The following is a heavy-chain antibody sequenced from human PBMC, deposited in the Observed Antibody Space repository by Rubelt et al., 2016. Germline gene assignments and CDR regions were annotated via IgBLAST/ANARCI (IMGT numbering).Heavy chain of an antibody. CDR3: ARLMYSSGWTPNFDY. Sequence: QVQLVESGGGVVQPGRSLRLSCAASGFTFSSYGMHWVRQAPGKGLEWVAVISYDGSNKYYADSVKGRFTISRDNSKNTVYLQMNSLRAEDTAVDYCARLMYSSGWTPNFDYWGQGTLVTVSS. V-gene: IGHV3-30*03. CDR1: GFTFSSYG. CDR2: ISYDGSNK. D-gene: IGHD6-19*01. J-gene: IGHJ4*02.